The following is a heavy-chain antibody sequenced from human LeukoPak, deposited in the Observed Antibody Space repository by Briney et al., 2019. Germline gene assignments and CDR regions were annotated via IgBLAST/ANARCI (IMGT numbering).Heavy chain of an antibody. Sequence: PGGSLRLSCAASGFTFSSYSMNWVRQAPGKGLEWVSSISSSSSYIYYADSVKGRFTISRDNSKNTLYLQMNSLRAEDTAVYYCARGGRFLEWLYHFDYWGQGTLVTVSS. CDR2: ISSSSSYI. J-gene: IGHJ4*02. D-gene: IGHD3-3*01. CDR3: ARGGRFLEWLYHFDY. V-gene: IGHV3-21*01. CDR1: GFTFSSYS.